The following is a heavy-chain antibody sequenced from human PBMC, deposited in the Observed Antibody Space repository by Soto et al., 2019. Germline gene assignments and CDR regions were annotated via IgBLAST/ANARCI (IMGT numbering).Heavy chain of an antibody. V-gene: IGHV3-23*01. D-gene: IGHD6-19*01. CDR3: AKLSSSGWYGHVDH. J-gene: IGHJ4*02. CDR1: GFTFSSYA. CDR2: ISTSGAAA. Sequence: EVQLLESGGGIVQPGGSLRLSCVASGFTFSSYAMSWVRQAPGKGLEWVSVISTSGAAAYYADSVKGRSTISRDTSKNMLYLHMGSLRGEDTAVYYCAKLSSSGWYGHVDHWGQGTLVTVFS.